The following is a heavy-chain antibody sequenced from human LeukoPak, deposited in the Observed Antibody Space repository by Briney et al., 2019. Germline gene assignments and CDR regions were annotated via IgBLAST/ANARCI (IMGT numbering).Heavy chain of an antibody. CDR2: ISSSSSYI. CDR1: GFTFSSYS. V-gene: IGHV3-21*01. D-gene: IGHD6-19*01. Sequence: GRSLRLSCAASGFTFSSYSMNWVRQAPGKGLEWVSSISSSSSYIYYADSVKGRFTISRDNAKNSLYLQMNSLRAEDTAVYYCARGKQWLVDAFDIWGQGTMVTVSS. J-gene: IGHJ3*02. CDR3: ARGKQWLVDAFDI.